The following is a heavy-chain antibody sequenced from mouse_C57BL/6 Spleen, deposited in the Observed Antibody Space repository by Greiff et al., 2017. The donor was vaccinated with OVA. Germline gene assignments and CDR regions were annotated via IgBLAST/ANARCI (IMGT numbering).Heavy chain of an antibody. CDR1: GYSFTGYY. CDR2: INPSTGGT. V-gene: IGHV1-42*01. Sequence: VQLQQSGPELVKPGASVKISCKASGYSFTGYYMNWVKQSPEKSLEWIGEINPSTGGTTYNQKFKAKATLTVDKSSSTAYMQLKSLTSEDSAVYYCARSLPRDYGSSWYFDVWGTGTTVTVSS. CDR3: ARSLPRDYGSSWYFDV. D-gene: IGHD1-1*01. J-gene: IGHJ1*03.